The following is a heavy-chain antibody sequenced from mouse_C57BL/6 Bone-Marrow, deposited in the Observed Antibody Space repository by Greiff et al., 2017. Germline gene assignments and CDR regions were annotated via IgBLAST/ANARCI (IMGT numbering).Heavy chain of an antibody. Sequence: GGGLVQPKGSLKLSCAASGFSFNTYAMNWVRQAPGKGLEWVARIRSKSNNYATYYADSVKDRFTISRDDSESMLYLQMNHLKTEDTAMYYCVRQGRGGDYWGQGTTLTVSA. V-gene: IGHV10-1*01. D-gene: IGHD3-3*01. CDR1: GFSFNTYA. J-gene: IGHJ2*01. CDR3: VRQGRGGDY. CDR2: IRSKSNNYAT.